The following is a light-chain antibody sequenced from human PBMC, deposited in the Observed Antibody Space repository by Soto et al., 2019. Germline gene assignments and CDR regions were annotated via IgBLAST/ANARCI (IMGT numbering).Light chain of an antibody. CDR1: QSVSSSY. V-gene: IGKV3-20*01. Sequence: EIVLTQSPGTLSLSPGERATLSCRASQSVSSSYLAWYQQKPGQAPRLLIYGASSRATGIPDRFSGSGSGTDFTLTISRLEPEDFAVYYCQQYGSSPFTFGPGTKVDT. CDR2: GAS. CDR3: QQYGSSPFT. J-gene: IGKJ3*01.